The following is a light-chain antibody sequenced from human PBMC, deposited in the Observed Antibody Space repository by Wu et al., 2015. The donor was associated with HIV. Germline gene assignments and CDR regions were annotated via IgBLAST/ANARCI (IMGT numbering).Light chain of an antibody. CDR2: GAS. V-gene: IGKV1-27*01. J-gene: IGKJ4*01. CDR1: QGISNF. Sequence: DIQMTQSPSSLSASVGDRVTITCRASQGISNFLAWYQQKPGKVPKLLIYGASTLQSGVPSRFIGSGSGTEFALTISSLQSEDVATYYCQGYTSAPALAFGGGIKGGD. CDR3: QGYTSAPALA.